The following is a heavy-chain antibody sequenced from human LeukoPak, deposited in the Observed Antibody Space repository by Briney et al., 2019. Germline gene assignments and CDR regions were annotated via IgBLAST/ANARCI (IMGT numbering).Heavy chain of an antibody. J-gene: IGHJ5*02. D-gene: IGHD2-2*01. Sequence: GGSLRLSCAASGFTFSTNAMNWVRQAPGKGLEWVSAISGSDGGTYYADSVKGRFTISRDNSKNTLYLQMNNLRAEDTAVYYCARTLGVPSAFDPWGQGTLVTVSS. CDR1: GFTFSTNA. CDR3: ARTLGVPSAFDP. CDR2: ISGSDGGT. V-gene: IGHV3-23*01.